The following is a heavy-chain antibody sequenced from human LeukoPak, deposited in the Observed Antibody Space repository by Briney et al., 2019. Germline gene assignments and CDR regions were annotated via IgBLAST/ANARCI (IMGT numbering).Heavy chain of an antibody. CDR3: AKDWSYGGNSWKYFGS. D-gene: IGHD4-23*01. CDR1: GFTFDDYA. Sequence: GGSLRLSCVASGFTFDDYAMHWVRQAPGKGLEWVSGISWKSGSVDYADSVKGRFTISRDNAKNSLYLQMNSLRADDTALYYCAKDWSYGGNSWKYFGSWGRGVLVTVSS. CDR2: ISWKSGSV. V-gene: IGHV3-9*01. J-gene: IGHJ4*02.